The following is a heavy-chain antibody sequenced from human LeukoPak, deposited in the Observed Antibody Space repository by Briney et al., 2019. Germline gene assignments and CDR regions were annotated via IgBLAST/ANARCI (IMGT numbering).Heavy chain of an antibody. CDR3: AGAQYISDWFDY. CDR1: GFTFSSYA. CDR2: ISSSGSTI. V-gene: IGHV3-48*03. D-gene: IGHD6-19*01. Sequence: GGSLRLSCAASGFTFSSYAMHWVRQAPGKGLEWVSYISSSGSTIYYADSVKGRFTISRDNAKNSLYLQMNSLKTEDTAVYYCAGAQYISDWFDYWGQGTLVTVSS. J-gene: IGHJ4*02.